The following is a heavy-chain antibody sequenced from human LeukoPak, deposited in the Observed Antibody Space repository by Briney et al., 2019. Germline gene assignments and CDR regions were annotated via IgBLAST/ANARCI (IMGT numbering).Heavy chain of an antibody. V-gene: IGHV4-59*01. J-gene: IGHJ5*02. Sequence: SETLSLTCAVYGGSFSGYYWSWIRQPPGKGLEWIRYIYYSGSTNYNPSLKSRVTISVDTSKNQFSLKLSSVTAADTAVYYCASLKYPRGWFDPWGQGTLVTVSS. CDR1: GGSFSGYY. D-gene: IGHD2-2*01. CDR3: ASLKYPRGWFDP. CDR2: IYYSGST.